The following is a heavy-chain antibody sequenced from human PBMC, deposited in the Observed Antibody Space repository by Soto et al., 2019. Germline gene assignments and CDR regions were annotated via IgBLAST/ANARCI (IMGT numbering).Heavy chain of an antibody. CDR3: ANGEGWGDYYDSSGYPGY. J-gene: IGHJ4*02. Sequence: GGSLRLSCAASGFTFSSYGMHWVRQAPGKGLEWVAVISYDGSNKYYADSVKGRFTISRDNSKNTLYLQMNSLRAEDTAVYYCANGEGWGDYYDSSGYPGYWGQGTLVTVSS. CDR2: ISYDGSNK. CDR1: GFTFSSYG. D-gene: IGHD3-22*01. V-gene: IGHV3-30*18.